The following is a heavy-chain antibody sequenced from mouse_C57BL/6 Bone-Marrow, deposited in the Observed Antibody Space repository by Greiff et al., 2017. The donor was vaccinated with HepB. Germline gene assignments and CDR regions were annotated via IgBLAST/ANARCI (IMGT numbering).Heavy chain of an antibody. J-gene: IGHJ4*01. CDR2: ISNGGGST. V-gene: IGHV5-12*01. CDR1: GFTFSDYY. Sequence: EVQVVESGGGLVQPGGSLKLSCAASGFTFSDYYMYWVRQTPEKRLEWVAYISNGGGSTYYPDTVKGRFTISRDNAKNTLYLQMSRLKSEDTAMYYCARMYYYGSTNYYAMDYWGQGTSVTVSS. D-gene: IGHD1-1*01. CDR3: ARMYYYGSTNYYAMDY.